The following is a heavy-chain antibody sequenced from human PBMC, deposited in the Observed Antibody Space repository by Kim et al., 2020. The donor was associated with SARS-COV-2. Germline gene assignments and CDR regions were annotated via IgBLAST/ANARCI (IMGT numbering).Heavy chain of an antibody. CDR2: FYSGGNT. J-gene: IGHJ4*02. D-gene: IGHD1-26*01. V-gene: IGHV4-39*01. CDR1: GDSIRRSRYY. Sequence: SETLSLTCTVSGDSIRRSRYYWGWIRQTPVKGLEWIGSFYSGGNTDYNPSLRSRVTISVDTSKNQFSLRLSSVTAADTAVYYCAKHGGSWDAHWGQGILVTVSS. CDR3: AKHGGSWDAH.